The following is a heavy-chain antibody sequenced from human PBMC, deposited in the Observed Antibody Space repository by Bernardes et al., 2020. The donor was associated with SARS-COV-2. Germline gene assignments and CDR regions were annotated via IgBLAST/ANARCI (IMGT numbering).Heavy chain of an antibody. V-gene: IGHV3-74*01. Sequence: LRLSCAASGFTLSSHWMHWVRQPPGKGLVWVSRIDPDGSNTNYADSVKGRFTISRDNAKNTLYLQMNSLRDEDTAVYFCARDLGYCTNGICSPWGQGTLVTVSS. CDR3: ARDLGYCTNGICSP. CDR1: GFTLSSHW. J-gene: IGHJ5*02. CDR2: IDPDGSNT. D-gene: IGHD2-8*01.